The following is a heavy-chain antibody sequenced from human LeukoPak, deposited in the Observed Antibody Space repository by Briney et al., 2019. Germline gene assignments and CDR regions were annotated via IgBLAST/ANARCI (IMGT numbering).Heavy chain of an antibody. V-gene: IGHV1-69*05. J-gene: IGHJ6*03. Sequence: ASVKVSCKASGGTFSSYAISWVRQAPGQGLEWMGRIIPIFGTANYAQKFQGRVTITTDESTSTAYMELSSLRSEDTAVYYCARADYSSSSGGYMDVWGKGTTVTVSS. CDR2: IIPIFGTA. CDR1: GGTFSSYA. CDR3: ARADYSSSSGGYMDV. D-gene: IGHD6-6*01.